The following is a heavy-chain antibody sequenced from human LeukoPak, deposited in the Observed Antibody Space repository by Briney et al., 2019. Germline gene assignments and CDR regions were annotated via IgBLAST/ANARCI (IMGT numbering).Heavy chain of an antibody. CDR3: AREMTTVTYNWFDP. J-gene: IGHJ5*02. Sequence: ASETLSLTCAVYGGSFSGYYWSWIRQPPGKGLEWIGEINHSGSTNYNPSLKSRVTISVDTSTNQFSLKLSSVTAADTAVYYCAREMTTVTYNWFDPWGQGTLVTVSS. V-gene: IGHV4-34*01. D-gene: IGHD4-17*01. CDR2: INHSGST. CDR1: GGSFSGYY.